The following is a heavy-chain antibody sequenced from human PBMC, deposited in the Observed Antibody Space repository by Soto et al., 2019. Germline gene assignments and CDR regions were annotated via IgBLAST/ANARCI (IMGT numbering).Heavy chain of an antibody. V-gene: IGHV1-2*02. Sequence: ASVTVSCKPSGYTFTDNYIHWVRQAPGQGLEWMVWMSAGSGATNLELGFQGRVTMTRDTSISTADMELTTLTLDDTAVYYFARGSGSSWFDSWGQGTPVTVSS. D-gene: IGHD6-25*01. CDR3: ARGSGSSWFDS. J-gene: IGHJ5*01. CDR2: MSAGSGAT. CDR1: GYTFTDNY.